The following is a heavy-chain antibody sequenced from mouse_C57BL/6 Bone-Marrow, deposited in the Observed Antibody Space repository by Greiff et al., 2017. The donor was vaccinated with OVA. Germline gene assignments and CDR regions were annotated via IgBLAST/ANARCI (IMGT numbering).Heavy chain of an antibody. V-gene: IGHV1-4*01. CDR3: ARGYGSSYVYWYFDV. J-gene: IGHJ1*03. D-gene: IGHD1-1*01. Sequence: VQLQQSGAELARPGASVKMSCKASGYTFTSYTMHWVKQRPGQGLEWIGYINPSSGYTKYNQKFKDKATLTADKSSSTAYMQLSSLTSEDSAVYYCARGYGSSYVYWYFDVWGTGTTVTVSS. CDR2: INPSSGYT. CDR1: GYTFTSYT.